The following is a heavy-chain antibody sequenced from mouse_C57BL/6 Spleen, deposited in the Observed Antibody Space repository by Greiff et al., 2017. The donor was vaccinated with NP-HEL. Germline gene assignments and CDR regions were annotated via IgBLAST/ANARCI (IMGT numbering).Heavy chain of an antibody. CDR1: GYTFTSYW. J-gene: IGHJ4*01. D-gene: IGHD2-2*01. Sequence: QVQLQQPGAELVKPGASVKLSCKASGYTFTSYWMQWVKQRPGQGLEWIGEIDPSDSYTNYNQKFKGKATLTVDTSSSTAYMQLSSLTSEDSAVYYCARWYYGYGDVGMDYWGQGTSVTVSS. V-gene: IGHV1-50*01. CDR3: ARWYYGYGDVGMDY. CDR2: IDPSDSYT.